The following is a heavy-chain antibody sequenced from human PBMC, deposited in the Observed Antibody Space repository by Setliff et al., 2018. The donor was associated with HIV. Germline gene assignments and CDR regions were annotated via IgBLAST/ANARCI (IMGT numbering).Heavy chain of an antibody. CDR2: IYYSGST. J-gene: IGHJ3*01. Sequence: KTSETLSLTCTVSGGSISSSGYYWGWIRQPPGKGLEWIGSIYYSGSTYYNQSLKSRVTISVDTSKNHFSLKLSSVTAADTAVYYCARRRGYGYGSDAFDFWGQGTMVTVSS. CDR3: ARRRGYGYGSDAFDF. CDR1: GGSISSSGYY. D-gene: IGHD5-18*01. V-gene: IGHV4-39*02.